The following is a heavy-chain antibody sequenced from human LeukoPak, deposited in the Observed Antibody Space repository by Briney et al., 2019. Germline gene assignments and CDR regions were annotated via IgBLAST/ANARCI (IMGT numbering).Heavy chain of an antibody. CDR3: ARGRLSRAFDI. J-gene: IGHJ3*02. V-gene: IGHV4-34*01. CDR1: GFTFSSYW. D-gene: IGHD6-25*01. Sequence: PWGSLRLSCAASGFTFSSYWMTWVRQPPGKGLEWIGEINHSGSTNYNPSLKSRVTISVDTSKNQFSLKLSSVTAADTAVYYCARGRLSRAFDIWGQGTMVTVSS. CDR2: INHSGST.